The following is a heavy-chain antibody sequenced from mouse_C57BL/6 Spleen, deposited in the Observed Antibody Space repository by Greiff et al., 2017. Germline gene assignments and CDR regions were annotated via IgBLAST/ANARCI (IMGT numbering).Heavy chain of an antibody. D-gene: IGHD2-4*01. CDR2: ISDGGSYT. V-gene: IGHV5-4*01. CDR3: ARDLPYDYDDLYFDY. CDR1: GFTFSSYA. J-gene: IGHJ2*01. Sequence: EVKVVESGGGLVKPGGSLKLSCAASGFTFSSYAMSWVRQTPEKRLEWVATISDGGSYTYYPDNVKGRFTISRDNAKNNLYLQMSHLKSEDTAMYYCARDLPYDYDDLYFDYWGQGTTLTVSS.